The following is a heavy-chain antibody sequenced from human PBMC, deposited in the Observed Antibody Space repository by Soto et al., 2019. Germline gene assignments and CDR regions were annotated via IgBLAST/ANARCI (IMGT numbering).Heavy chain of an antibody. CDR1: GGSISSSSYY. V-gene: IGHV4-39*01. J-gene: IGHJ4*02. CDR3: ARLLRRGSGDY. D-gene: IGHD3-3*01. CDR2: IYYSGST. Sequence: SETLSLTCTVSGGSISSSSYYWGWIRQPPGKGLEWIGSIYYSGSTYYNPSLKSRVTISVDTSKNQFSLKLSSVTAADTAVYYCARLLRRGSGDYWGQGTLVTVSS.